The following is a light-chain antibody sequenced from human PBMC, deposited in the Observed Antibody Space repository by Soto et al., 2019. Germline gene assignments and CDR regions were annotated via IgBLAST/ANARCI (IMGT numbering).Light chain of an antibody. Sequence: EIVLTQSPGTLSLSPGERATLSCRASQTVSTNFLAWYQQKPGQAPSLLIYGASSRATGIPDRFSGSGSGKDFTLTISRLEPEDFAVYYCQQYGSSPVTFGQGTKVEIK. CDR3: QQYGSSPVT. CDR2: GAS. V-gene: IGKV3-20*01. J-gene: IGKJ1*01. CDR1: QTVSTNF.